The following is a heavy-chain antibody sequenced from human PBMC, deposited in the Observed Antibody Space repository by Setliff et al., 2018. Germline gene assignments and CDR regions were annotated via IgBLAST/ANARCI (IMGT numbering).Heavy chain of an antibody. V-gene: IGHV1-2*02. CDR1: GYTFTDYY. D-gene: IGHD4-17*01. CDR2: INPNNGGT. CDR3: ATLISDDYSDCLNY. Sequence: GASVNVSCKTSGYTFTDYYVHWVRQAPGQSLEWMGWINPNNGGTHYSQEFQGRVTMTRDTSISTAYMDLSRLTSDDTAMYYCATLISDDYSDCLNYWGQGTLVTVSS. J-gene: IGHJ4*02.